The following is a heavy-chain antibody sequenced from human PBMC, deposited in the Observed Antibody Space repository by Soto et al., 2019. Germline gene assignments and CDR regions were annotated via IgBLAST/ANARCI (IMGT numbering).Heavy chain of an antibody. CDR2: INAGNGDT. CDR1: GYTFSNCA. V-gene: IGHV1-3*01. D-gene: IGHD4-17*01. CDR3: ASEIDATTATSLDY. Sequence: ASVKVSCKASGYTFSNCAMHWVRQAPGQGLEWMGWINAGNGDTKYSQKFQDRVTITRDTSANTAYMELSSLRFEDTAVYYCASEIDATTATSLDYWGQGTLVTVSS. J-gene: IGHJ4*02.